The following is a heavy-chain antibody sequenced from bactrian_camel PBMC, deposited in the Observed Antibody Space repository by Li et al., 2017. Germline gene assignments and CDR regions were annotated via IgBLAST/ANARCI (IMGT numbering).Heavy chain of an antibody. CDR2: VYPDSGGP. D-gene: IGHD5*01. CDR1: GYTYTRSTRC. CDR3: AADRFSAGWNKYDYNY. V-gene: IGHV3S31*01. J-gene: IGHJ4*01. Sequence: VQLVESGGGSVQAGGSLTLSCAASGYTYTRSTRCMGWFRQGEGKAREGVAAVYPDSGGPDYADSVKGRFTVSKDNAKNTLYLQMNNLKPEDTGMYYCAADRFSAGWNKYDYNYWGQGTQVTVS.